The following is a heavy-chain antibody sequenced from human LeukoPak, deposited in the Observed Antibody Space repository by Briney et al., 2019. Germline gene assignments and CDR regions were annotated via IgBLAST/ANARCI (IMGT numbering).Heavy chain of an antibody. CDR3: AKATIRTVVLYYFDY. Sequence: SETLSLTCAVSGDSIRGSYWSWIRQPPGKGLEWIGYTYHTGTTNYNPSLKSRVTLTIDTSKNQFSLRLNSVTAADTAVYYCAKATIRTVVLYYFDYWGQGTLVTVSS. V-gene: IGHV4-59*01. D-gene: IGHD4-23*01. CDR1: GDSIRGSY. CDR2: TYHTGTT. J-gene: IGHJ4*02.